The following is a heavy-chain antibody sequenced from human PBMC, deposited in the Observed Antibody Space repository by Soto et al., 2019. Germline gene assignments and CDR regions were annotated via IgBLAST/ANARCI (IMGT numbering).Heavy chain of an antibody. CDR1: GFTFDKVW. V-gene: IGHV3-15*07. CDR2: IKSKTDDGTT. D-gene: IGHD1-26*01. Sequence: EVQLVESGGGLVKPGGSLRLSFAVSGFTFDKVWMNWVRQAPGKGLEWVGRIKSKTDDGTTDYAAPVKGRFTISRDDSKNMLYLQMNSLKTEDTGMYFCTTGRDDLLYWGQGTLVTVSS. CDR3: TTGRDDLLY. J-gene: IGHJ4*02.